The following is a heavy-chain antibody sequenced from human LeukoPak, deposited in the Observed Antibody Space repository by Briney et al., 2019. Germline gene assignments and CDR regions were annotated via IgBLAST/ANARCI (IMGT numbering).Heavy chain of an antibody. CDR1: GFTFSSYS. J-gene: IGHJ4*02. Sequence: PGGSLRPSCAASGFTFSSYSMNWVRQAPGKGLEWVSYISSSSSTIYYADSVKGRFTISRDNAKNSLYLQMNSLRAEDTAVYYCARYCSSTSCWTGGFDYWGQGTLVTVSS. D-gene: IGHD2-2*01. V-gene: IGHV3-48*01. CDR2: ISSSSSTI. CDR3: ARYCSSTSCWTGGFDY.